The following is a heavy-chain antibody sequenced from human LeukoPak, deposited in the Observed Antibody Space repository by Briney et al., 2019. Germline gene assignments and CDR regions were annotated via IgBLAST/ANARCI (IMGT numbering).Heavy chain of an antibody. CDR2: ISSSSDYI. J-gene: IGHJ4*02. CDR3: ARDQAYGFDY. V-gene: IGHV3-21*01. Sequence: GGSRRLSCRVSGFTLSSSSMSWLRHAHGKGLEWDSSISSSSDYIYYTDSVKGRFTISRDNTKNSLYLQMNSLRDEDTAVYYCARDQAYGFDYWGQGTLVTVSS. D-gene: IGHD4-17*01. CDR1: GFTLSSSS.